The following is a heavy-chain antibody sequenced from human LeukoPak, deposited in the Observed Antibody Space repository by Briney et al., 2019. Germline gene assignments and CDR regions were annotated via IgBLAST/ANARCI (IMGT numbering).Heavy chain of an antibody. CDR2: INHSGST. D-gene: IGHD3-22*01. Sequence: KPSETLSLTCAVYGGSFSGYYWSWIRQPPGKGLEWIGEINHSGSTNYNPSLKSRVTILVDTSKNQFSLKLSSVTAADTAVYYCAAYVRGYYYDSSGYYYYWGQGTLVTVSS. J-gene: IGHJ4*02. CDR3: AAYVRGYYYDSSGYYYY. V-gene: IGHV4-34*01. CDR1: GGSFSGYY.